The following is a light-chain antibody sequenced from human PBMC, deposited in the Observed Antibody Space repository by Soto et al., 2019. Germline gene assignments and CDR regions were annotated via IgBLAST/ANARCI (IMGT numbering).Light chain of an antibody. Sequence: IVLTQSPDTLSLSPGEGATLSCGASQSITSNYLAWYQRKPGQAPKLLIYGASNRPTGISDRFSGSGSGTDFTLTITRLEPEDFAVYYCQEYGTPPFTFGQGTKLQIK. CDR1: QSITSNY. CDR3: QEYGTPPFT. CDR2: GAS. V-gene: IGKV3-20*01. J-gene: IGKJ2*01.